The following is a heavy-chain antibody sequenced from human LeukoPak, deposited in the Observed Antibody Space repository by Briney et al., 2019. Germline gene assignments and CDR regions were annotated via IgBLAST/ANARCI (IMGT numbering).Heavy chain of an antibody. CDR3: ARDLVGATGY. Sequence: PGGSLRLSCAASGFTFSSYSMNWVRQAPGKGLEWVSYISGSSSTIYYADSVKGRFTISRDNAKNSLYLQMNSLRAEDTAVYYCARDLVGATGYWGQGTLVTVSS. J-gene: IGHJ4*02. CDR2: ISGSSSTI. D-gene: IGHD1-26*01. V-gene: IGHV3-48*04. CDR1: GFTFSSYS.